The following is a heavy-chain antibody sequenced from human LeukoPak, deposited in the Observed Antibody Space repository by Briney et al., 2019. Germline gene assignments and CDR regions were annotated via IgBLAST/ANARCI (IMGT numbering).Heavy chain of an antibody. CDR2: ISYDGSNK. Sequence: LSLTCAVYGGSFSGYYWSWIRQAPGKGLEWVAIISYDGSNKFYADSVKGRFTISRDNAKNTLWLQMNSLRAEDTAAYYCAKVGSGWFFDYWGQGTLVTVSS. D-gene: IGHD6-19*01. CDR3: AKVGSGWFFDY. J-gene: IGHJ4*02. CDR1: GGSFSGYY. V-gene: IGHV3-30*18.